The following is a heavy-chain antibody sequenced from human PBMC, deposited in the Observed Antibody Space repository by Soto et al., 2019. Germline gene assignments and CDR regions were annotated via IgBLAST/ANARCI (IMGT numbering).Heavy chain of an antibody. CDR2: ISHDGFSQ. Sequence: VQLVESGGGVVQPGTSLRLSCVVSGFTLSNTGVHWVRQAPGKGLEWVAMISHDGFSQYYLDSVKGRFTISRDNSKNTVYLQMHSLRPEDTSVYYCAKDWGSSGWYNWFDSWGQGTLVTVSS. CDR3: AKDWGSSGWYNWFDS. V-gene: IGHV3-30*18. J-gene: IGHJ5*01. D-gene: IGHD6-19*01. CDR1: GFTLSNTG.